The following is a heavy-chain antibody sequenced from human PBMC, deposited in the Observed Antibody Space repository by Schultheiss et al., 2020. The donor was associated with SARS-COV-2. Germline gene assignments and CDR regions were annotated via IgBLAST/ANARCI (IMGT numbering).Heavy chain of an antibody. V-gene: IGHV3-23*01. Sequence: GGSLRLSCAASGFIFSDYAMNWVRQAPGKGLEWVSSISGGSTYYADSVKGRFTISRDNSRNTLYLQMNSLRAEDTAVYYCARAKDPNWNYARPFDPWGQGTLVTVSS. J-gene: IGHJ5*02. CDR1: GFIFSDYA. CDR3: ARAKDPNWNYARPFDP. D-gene: IGHD1-7*01. CDR2: ISGGST.